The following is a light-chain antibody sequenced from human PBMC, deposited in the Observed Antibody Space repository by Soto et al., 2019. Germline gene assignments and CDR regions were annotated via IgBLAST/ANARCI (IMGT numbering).Light chain of an antibody. J-gene: IGKJ1*01. CDR2: DAS. Sequence: DIQMTQSPSTLSASVGDRVPITCRASQNVNSWVAWYQQKPGKAPKFLIYDASNLESGVPSRFSGRGSGTEFTLTISSLQPDDFATYYCQRYNRNSRTFGQGTRV. CDR3: QRYNRNSRT. CDR1: QNVNSW. V-gene: IGKV1-5*01.